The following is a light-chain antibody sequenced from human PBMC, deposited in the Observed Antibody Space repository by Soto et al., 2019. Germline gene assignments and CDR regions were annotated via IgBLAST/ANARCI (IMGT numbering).Light chain of an antibody. CDR1: QGISND. CDR3: LQYNSDPRT. J-gene: IGKJ4*02. V-gene: IGKV1-16*02. CDR2: GAS. Sequence: RRTQSPISVSAALGDRITITCLASQGISNDLDWFQQKPGKAPESLIYGASILHSGVPSKFSGRGSGTDFTVTMCSHSRENFAPYYCLQYNSDPRTFGVGTKVDIK.